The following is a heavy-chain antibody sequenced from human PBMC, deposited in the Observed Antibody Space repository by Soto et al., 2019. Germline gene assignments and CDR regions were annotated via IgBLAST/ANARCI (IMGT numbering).Heavy chain of an antibody. J-gene: IGHJ4*02. CDR1: GDSVPSNGW. Sequence: PAGTLSLPCSDSGDSVPSNGWWSWVRQPPRKGLDWIGEAYHNGLTDYNPSVTSRVTMSVDTSKNEFSLKLTSLTAAYTSMYYCARYAAVPGEYYRFDYWGQGTPVTVSS. V-gene: IGHV4-4*02. D-gene: IGHD4-4*01. CDR3: ARYAAVPGEYYRFDY. CDR2: AYHNGLT.